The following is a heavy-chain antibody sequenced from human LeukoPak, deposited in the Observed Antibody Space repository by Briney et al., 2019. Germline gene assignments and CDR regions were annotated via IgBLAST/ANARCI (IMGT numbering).Heavy chain of an antibody. CDR1: GGSFGGYY. CDR3: ARNRQVLRYYGSGSYFHYYGMDV. Sequence: PSETLSLTCAVYGGSFGGYYWSWIRQPPGKGLEWIGEINHSGSTNYNPSLKSRVTISVDTSKNQFSLKLSSVTAADTAVYYCARNRQVLRYYGSGSYFHYYGMDVWGQGTTVTVSS. CDR2: INHSGST. D-gene: IGHD3-10*01. J-gene: IGHJ6*02. V-gene: IGHV4-34*01.